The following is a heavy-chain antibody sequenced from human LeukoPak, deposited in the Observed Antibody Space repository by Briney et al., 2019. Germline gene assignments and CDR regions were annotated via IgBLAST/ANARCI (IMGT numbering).Heavy chain of an antibody. CDR1: GGSISSYY. CDR2: IYYSGST. Sequence: SETLSLTCTVSGGSISSYYWSWIRQPPGKGLEWIGYIYYSGSTYYNPSLKSRVTISVDTSKNQFSLKLTSVTAADTAVYYCARIWYYYDTSGYNPFDYWGQGTLVTVSS. CDR3: ARIWYYYDTSGYNPFDY. J-gene: IGHJ4*02. D-gene: IGHD3-22*01. V-gene: IGHV4-59*12.